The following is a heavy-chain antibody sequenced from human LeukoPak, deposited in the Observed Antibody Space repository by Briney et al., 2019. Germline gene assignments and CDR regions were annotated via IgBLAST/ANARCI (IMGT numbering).Heavy chain of an antibody. V-gene: IGHV3-23*01. D-gene: IGHD2-2*01. Sequence: GGSLRLSCAASGFTFSSYAMSWVRQAPGKGREWVSAISGSGGSTYYADSVKGRFTISRDNSKNTLYLQMNSLRAEDTAVYYCAKDHIVVVPAANYFDYWGQGTLVTVSS. CDR1: GFTFSSYA. CDR3: AKDHIVVVPAANYFDY. J-gene: IGHJ4*02. CDR2: ISGSGGST.